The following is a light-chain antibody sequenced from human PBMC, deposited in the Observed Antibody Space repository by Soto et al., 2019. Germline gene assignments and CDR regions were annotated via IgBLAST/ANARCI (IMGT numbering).Light chain of an antibody. Sequence: EIVLTQSPATLSLSPGERATLSCRASQTLSNKILAWFQQKPGQAPRLLIYGASNRATGIPARFGGSGSGTDFTLTISRLEPEDFAVYYCQQYDTSSYTFGQGTKLEIK. J-gene: IGKJ2*01. V-gene: IGKV3-20*01. CDR2: GAS. CDR3: QQYDTSSYT. CDR1: QTLSNKI.